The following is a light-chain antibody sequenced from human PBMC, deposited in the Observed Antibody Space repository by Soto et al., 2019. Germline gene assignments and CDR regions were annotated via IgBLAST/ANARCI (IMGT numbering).Light chain of an antibody. J-gene: IGKJ5*01. CDR1: QSVSSSY. CDR2: GAS. CDR3: QQYGSSLIT. V-gene: IGKV3-20*01. Sequence: EIVMTQSPATLSVSPGARAPLSCRARQSVSSSYLAWYQQKPGQAPRLLIYGASSRATGIPDRFSGSGSGTDFTLTISRLEPEDFAVYYCQQYGSSLITFGQGTRLEIK.